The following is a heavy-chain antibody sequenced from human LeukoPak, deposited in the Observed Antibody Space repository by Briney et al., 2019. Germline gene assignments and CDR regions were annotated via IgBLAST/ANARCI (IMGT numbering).Heavy chain of an antibody. V-gene: IGHV1-69*13. D-gene: IGHD2-2*01. J-gene: IGHJ6*03. Sequence: SVKVSCKASGGTFSSYAISWVRQAPGQGLEWMGRIIPIFDTANYAQKFQGRVTITADESTSTAYMELSSLRSEDTAVYYCAIHCSSTSCPYYYYMDVWGKGTTVTVSS. CDR3: AIHCSSTSCPYYYYMDV. CDR2: IIPIFDTA. CDR1: GGTFSSYA.